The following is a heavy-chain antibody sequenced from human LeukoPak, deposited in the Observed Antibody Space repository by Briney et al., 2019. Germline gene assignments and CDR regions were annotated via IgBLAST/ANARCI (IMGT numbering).Heavy chain of an antibody. V-gene: IGHV3-30*04. J-gene: IGHJ2*01. D-gene: IGHD2-21*02. CDR3: AKGKGPTANWYFDV. CDR2: ISYDGSYK. Sequence: GGSLRLSCAASRFTFSTYAMHWVRQAPGKGLEWVAVISYDGSYKYYGDSVRGRFTISRDNSKNTLYLHLNSLRAEDTAVYYCAKGKGPTANWYFDVWGRGTLVTVSS. CDR1: RFTFSTYA.